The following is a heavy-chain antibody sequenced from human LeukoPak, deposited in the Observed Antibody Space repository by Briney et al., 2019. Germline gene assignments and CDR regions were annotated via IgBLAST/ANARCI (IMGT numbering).Heavy chain of an antibody. D-gene: IGHD6-19*01. CDR1: GGSISSYY. V-gene: IGHV4-59*08. CDR3: ARHPIAVAGTSWFDP. J-gene: IGHJ5*02. Sequence: SETLSLTCTVSGGSISSYYWSWIRQPPGKGLEWIGYIYYSGSTSYNPSLRSRVTILVDTSKNQFSLKLSSVTAADTAVYYCARHPIAVAGTSWFDPWGQGTLVTVSS. CDR2: IYYSGST.